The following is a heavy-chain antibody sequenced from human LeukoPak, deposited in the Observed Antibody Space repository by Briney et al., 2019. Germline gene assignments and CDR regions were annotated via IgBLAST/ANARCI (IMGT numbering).Heavy chain of an antibody. J-gene: IGHJ4*02. Sequence: GASLRLSCAASGFTFSNYAMSWVRQAPGKGLEWVSATVGSGGSTYYADSVKGRFSISRDNSKNTLFLQMNSLRVEDTALYYCSKWGDYDVLTGYYDSDFWGQGTLVTVSS. CDR2: TVGSGGST. D-gene: IGHD3-9*01. V-gene: IGHV3-23*01. CDR3: SKWGDYDVLTGYYDSDF. CDR1: GFTFSNYA.